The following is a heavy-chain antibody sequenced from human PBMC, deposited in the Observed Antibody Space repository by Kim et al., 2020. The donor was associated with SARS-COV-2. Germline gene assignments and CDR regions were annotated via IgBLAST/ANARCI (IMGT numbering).Heavy chain of an antibody. CDR3: ARGAYGDVSFDY. Sequence: TKYGQKVQGRVIMTTDTSTNTAYMERWSLRSDDTAMHYCARGAYGDVSFDYWGQGTLVTVSS. V-gene: IGHV1-18*01. CDR2: T. D-gene: IGHD4-17*01. J-gene: IGHJ4*02.